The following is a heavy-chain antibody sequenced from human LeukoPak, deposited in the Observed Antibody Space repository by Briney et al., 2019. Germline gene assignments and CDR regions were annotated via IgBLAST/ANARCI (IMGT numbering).Heavy chain of an antibody. CDR1: AIRRSNYG. Sequence: GASPKLSCAFYAIRRSNYGMSWVHRTPRKGLERFAGISDSGGRTNYADSVKGRFTISRDNPKNTLYLQMNSLRAEDTAVYFCAKRGVVIRVILVGFHKEAYYFDSWGQGALVTVSS. V-gene: IGHV3-23*01. D-gene: IGHD3-22*01. CDR2: ISDSGGRT. J-gene: IGHJ4*02. CDR3: AKRGVVIRVILVGFHKEAYYFDS.